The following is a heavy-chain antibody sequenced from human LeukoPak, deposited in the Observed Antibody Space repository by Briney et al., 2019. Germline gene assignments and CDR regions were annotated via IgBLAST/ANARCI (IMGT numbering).Heavy chain of an antibody. D-gene: IGHD2-2*01. CDR1: GGTFSSYA. CDR2: IIPIFGTA. CDR3: AALSSPPYYYYMDV. Sequence: GASVKVSCKASGGTFSSYAISWVRQAPGQGLEWMGGIIPIFGTANYAQKFQGRVTITTDESTSTAYMELSSLRSEDTAVYYCAALSSPPYYYYMDVWGKGTTVIVSS. V-gene: IGHV1-69*05. J-gene: IGHJ6*03.